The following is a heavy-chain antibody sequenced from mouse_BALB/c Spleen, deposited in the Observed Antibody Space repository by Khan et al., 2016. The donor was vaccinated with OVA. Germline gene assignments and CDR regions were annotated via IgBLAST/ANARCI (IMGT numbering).Heavy chain of an antibody. CDR2: IFPNNGVS. Sequence: VQLQQSGPELVKPGASVKISCRASGYIFTDYILDWVKQSHGKNLEWIGYIFPNNGVSDYNQTFKTRATLNVDISSSTAYMELRSLTSEDSAIYYCERSGYGSFAYWGQGTLVTVSA. CDR3: ERSGYGSFAY. D-gene: IGHD1-2*01. CDR1: GYIFTDYI. V-gene: IGHV1S29*02. J-gene: IGHJ3*01.